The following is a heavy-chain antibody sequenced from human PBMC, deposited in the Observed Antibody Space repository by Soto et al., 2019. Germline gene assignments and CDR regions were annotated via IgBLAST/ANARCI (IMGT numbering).Heavy chain of an antibody. CDR1: GDSMSEFY. CDR2: VHYVGTT. J-gene: IGHJ4*02. CDR3: TRLNYYDTSGYPYFFDY. V-gene: IGHV4-59*12. Sequence: PSETLSLTCSVSGDSMSEFYWSWIRQSPGKGLEWIGYVHYVGTTKYNPSHKSRVTISVDTSKKQFSLNLRSVTAADTAVYYCTRLNYYDTSGYPYFFDYWGQGAPVTSPQ. D-gene: IGHD3-22*01.